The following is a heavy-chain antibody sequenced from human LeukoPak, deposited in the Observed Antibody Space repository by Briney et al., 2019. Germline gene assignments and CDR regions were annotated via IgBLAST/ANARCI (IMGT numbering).Heavy chain of an antibody. Sequence: NPSETLSLTCAVYGGSFSGYYWSWIRQPPGKGLEWIGEIDHSGSTNYNPSLKSRVTISVDTSKNQFSLKLSSVTAADTAVYYCARLLRFFGTGYYYGVDVWGQGTTVTVSS. J-gene: IGHJ6*02. CDR2: IDHSGST. V-gene: IGHV4-34*01. CDR1: GGSFSGYY. D-gene: IGHD3-3*01. CDR3: ARLLRFFGTGYYYGVDV.